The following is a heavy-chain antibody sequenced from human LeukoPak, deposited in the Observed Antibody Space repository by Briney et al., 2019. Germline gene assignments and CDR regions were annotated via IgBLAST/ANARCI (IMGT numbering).Heavy chain of an antibody. D-gene: IGHD3-22*01. J-gene: IGHJ4*02. V-gene: IGHV4-34*01. CDR3: ARGPPTDYYDSSGFYYVFDY. CDR1: GGSFRGYY. CDR2: INHNGST. Sequence: ETLSLTSAVHGGSFRGYYWSWIRQPPGNGREWVGEINHNGSTNYNPSITSRVTISVDTSKNQFSLKLSSVTAADTAVYFCARGPPTDYYDSSGFYYVFDYWGQGTMVTVSS.